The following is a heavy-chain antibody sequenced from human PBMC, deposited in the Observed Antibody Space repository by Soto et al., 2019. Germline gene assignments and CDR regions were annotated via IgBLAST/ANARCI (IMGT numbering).Heavy chain of an antibody. V-gene: IGHV3-33*01. CDR3: GPNSGWSLRDFDY. J-gene: IGHJ4*02. CDR1: GFSFSSYG. CDR2: IWYDGSNK. D-gene: IGHD6-19*01. Sequence: GGSLRLSCAASGFSFSSYGMHWVRQAPGKGLEWVAVIWYDGSNKYYADSVKGRFTISRDNPKNTLYLQMNSLRAEDTAVYYWGPNSGWSLRDFDYCGQGNLVPVS.